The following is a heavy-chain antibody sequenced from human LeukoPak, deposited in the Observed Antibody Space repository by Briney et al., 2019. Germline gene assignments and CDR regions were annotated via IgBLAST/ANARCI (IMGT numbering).Heavy chain of an antibody. CDR2: ITGDGRPI. CDR3: ARGGVTAGLDY. Sequence: VGSLRLSCAASGFTFSSYWMHWVRQAPGKGLVWVSHITGDGRPISYADSVKGRFTICRDNAKNTLYLQMNSLRAEDTAVYYCARGGVTAGLDYWGQGTLVTVSS. V-gene: IGHV3-74*01. CDR1: GFTFSSYW. D-gene: IGHD2-21*02. J-gene: IGHJ4*02.